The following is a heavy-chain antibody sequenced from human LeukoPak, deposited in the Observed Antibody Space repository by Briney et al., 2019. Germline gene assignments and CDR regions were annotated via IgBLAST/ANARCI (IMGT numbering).Heavy chain of an antibody. CDR3: ARVATRTGGH. J-gene: IGHJ4*02. D-gene: IGHD5-12*01. Sequence: GGSLRLSCAASGFTFSSYSMNWVRQAPGKGLEWVSSISSSSSYIYYADSVKGRFTISRDNAKNSLYLQMNSLRAEDTAVYHCARVATRTGGHWGQGTLVTVSS. CDR2: ISSSSSYI. V-gene: IGHV3-21*01. CDR1: GFTFSSYS.